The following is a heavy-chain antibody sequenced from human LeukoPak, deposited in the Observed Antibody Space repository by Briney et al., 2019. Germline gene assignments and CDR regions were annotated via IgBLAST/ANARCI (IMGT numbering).Heavy chain of an antibody. D-gene: IGHD6-19*01. CDR3: ARGKSVAGTGSYWFDP. Sequence: PGRSLRLSCVASGFTFSSYAMHWVRQAPGKGLEWVAVISYDGSNKYYADSVKGRFTISRDNSKNTLYLQMNSLRAEDTAVYYCARGKSVAGTGSYWFDPWGQGTLVTVSS. CDR2: ISYDGSNK. J-gene: IGHJ5*02. CDR1: GFTFSSYA. V-gene: IGHV3-30*04.